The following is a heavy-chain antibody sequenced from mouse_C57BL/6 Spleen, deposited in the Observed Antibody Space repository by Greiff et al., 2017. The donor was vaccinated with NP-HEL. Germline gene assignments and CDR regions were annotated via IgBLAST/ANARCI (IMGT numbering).Heavy chain of an antibody. CDR2: IYPGDGDT. V-gene: IGHV1-80*01. Sequence: VQLQQSGAELVKPGASVKISCKASGYAFSSYWMNWVKQRPGKGLEWIGQIYPGDGDTNYNGKFKGKATLTADKSSSTAYMQLSSLTSEDSAVYFCARSAGYGNYGYFDVWGTGTTVTVSS. CDR1: GYAFSSYW. J-gene: IGHJ1*03. D-gene: IGHD2-10*02. CDR3: ARSAGYGNYGYFDV.